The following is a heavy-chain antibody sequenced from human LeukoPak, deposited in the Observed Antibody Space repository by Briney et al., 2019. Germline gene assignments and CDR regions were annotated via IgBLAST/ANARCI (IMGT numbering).Heavy chain of an antibody. CDR2: IYPGDSDT. D-gene: IGHD1-26*01. V-gene: IGHV5-51*01. J-gene: IGHJ6*03. CDR3: ARGLGRSFYYYYMDV. CDR1: GYSFTSYW. Sequence: GESLKVSCKGSGYSFTSYWIGWVRQMPGKGLEWMGIIYPGDSDTRYSPSFQGQVTISADKSISTAYLQWSSLKASDTAMYYCARGLGRSFYYYYMDVWGKGTTVTVSS.